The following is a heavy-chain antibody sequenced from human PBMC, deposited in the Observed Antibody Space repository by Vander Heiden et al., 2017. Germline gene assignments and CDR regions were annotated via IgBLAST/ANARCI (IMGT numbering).Heavy chain of an antibody. J-gene: IGHJ4*02. Sequence: EVYLLESGGGLVQSGGSLRLSCAAAGFTFNNYAMRWVRQAPGKGLEWVSGISGSGGSPRYADSVEGRFTISRDNSKNTLYLQMDTLRAEDTAVYYCAKDVWGTSGYYPDYWGQGTLVAVSS. CDR2: ISGSGGSP. V-gene: IGHV3-23*01. CDR3: AKDVWGTSGYYPDY. D-gene: IGHD3-22*01. CDR1: GFTFNNYA.